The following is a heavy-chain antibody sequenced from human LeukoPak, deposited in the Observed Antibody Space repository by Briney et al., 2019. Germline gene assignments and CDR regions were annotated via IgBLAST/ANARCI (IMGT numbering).Heavy chain of an antibody. D-gene: IGHD2-2*01. Sequence: GGSLRLSCAASGFTFSSYGMHWVRQAPGKGLEWVAAISYDGSDKYYADSVKGRFTISRDNSKNTLYLQMNSLRAEDTAVYYCAKGIRYCSSTSCYYVHYYYGMDVWGQGTTVTVSS. CDR1: GFTFSSYG. V-gene: IGHV3-30*18. CDR3: AKGIRYCSSTSCYYVHYYYGMDV. J-gene: IGHJ6*02. CDR2: ISYDGSDK.